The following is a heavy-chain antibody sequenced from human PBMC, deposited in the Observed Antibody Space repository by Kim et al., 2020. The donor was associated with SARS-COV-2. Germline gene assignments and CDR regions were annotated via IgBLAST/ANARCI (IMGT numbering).Heavy chain of an antibody. D-gene: IGHD5-12*01. J-gene: IGHJ4*02. Sequence: ASVKVSCKASGYNFISYVMHWVRQAPGQGLEWMGWVNGGNGKTKFSEKFQDRVTIIRDTSASTAYMFLSNLRSEDTAIYYCARSAYDYGADDYRGQGTPVTVSS. CDR3: ARSAYDYGADDY. CDR1: GYNFISYV. V-gene: IGHV1-3*01. CDR2: VNGGNGKT.